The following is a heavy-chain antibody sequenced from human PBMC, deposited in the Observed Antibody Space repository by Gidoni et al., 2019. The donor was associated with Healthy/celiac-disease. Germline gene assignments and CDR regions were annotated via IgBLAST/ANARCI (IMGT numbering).Heavy chain of an antibody. J-gene: IGHJ3*02. CDR1: GYSFTSYW. D-gene: IGHD3-10*01. CDR3: ARRGYYYGSDDAFDI. V-gene: IGHV5-51*01. Sequence: EVQTLQSGAEVRKPWESLKHSCKGSGYSFTSYWIGWVRKMPGKGLEWMWIIYPGDSDTRYSPSFQGQVTISADKSISTAYLQWSSLKASDTAMYYCARRGYYYGSDDAFDIWGQGTMVTVSS. CDR2: IYPGDSDT.